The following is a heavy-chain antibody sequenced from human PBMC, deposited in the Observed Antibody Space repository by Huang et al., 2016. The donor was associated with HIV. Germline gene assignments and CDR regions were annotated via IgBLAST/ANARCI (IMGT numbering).Heavy chain of an antibody. CDR1: GGSISSSSYY. Sequence: QLQLQESGPGLVKPSETLSLTCNVSGGSISSSSYYWGWIRQPPGKGLEWIGSIYHSGTNYYNPSLKSRVTISVDTSRTQFSLKLSSVTTADTAVYYCAAHGRIVGIPAAPLRFDPWGQGTLVTVSS. CDR3: AAHGRIVGIPAAPLRFDP. D-gene: IGHD6-13*01. J-gene: IGHJ5*02. V-gene: IGHV4-39*01. CDR2: IYHSGTN.